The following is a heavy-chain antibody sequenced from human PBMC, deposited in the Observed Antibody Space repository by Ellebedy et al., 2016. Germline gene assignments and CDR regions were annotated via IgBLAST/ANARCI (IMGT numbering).Heavy chain of an antibody. CDR1: GNSFTTYW. J-gene: IGHJ4*02. Sequence: GGSLRLSCSGSGNSFTTYWLSWVRQMPGKGLEYMGRIDVSDSYTNYSPSFQGHVTISADKSISTAYLEWSSLKASDTAMYYCALGSWTEGVDYWGQGTLVTVSS. D-gene: IGHD3/OR15-3a*01. V-gene: IGHV5-10-1*01. CDR2: IDVSDSYT. CDR3: ALGSWTEGVDY.